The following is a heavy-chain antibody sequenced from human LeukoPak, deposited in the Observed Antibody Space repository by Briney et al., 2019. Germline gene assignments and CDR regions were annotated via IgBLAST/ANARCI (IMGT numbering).Heavy chain of an antibody. Sequence: GGSLRLSCAASGFTFSSYAMSWVRQAPGKGLEWVSAISGSGGSTYYADSVKGRFTISRDNSKNTLYLQMNSLRAEDMAVYYCAKQNRLGQWLAYFDYWGQGTLVTVSS. CDR2: ISGSGGST. CDR3: AKQNRLGQWLAYFDY. CDR1: GFTFSSYA. V-gene: IGHV3-23*01. J-gene: IGHJ4*02. D-gene: IGHD6-19*01.